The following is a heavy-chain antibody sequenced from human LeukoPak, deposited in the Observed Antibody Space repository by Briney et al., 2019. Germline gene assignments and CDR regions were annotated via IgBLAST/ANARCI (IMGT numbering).Heavy chain of an antibody. CDR3: ARRGVRGHGVWAFDI. D-gene: IGHD3-16*01. V-gene: IGHV4-59*12. CDR2: IYYSGST. Sequence: PSETPSLTCTVSGGSISSYYWSWIRQPPGKGLEWIGYIYYSGSTNYNPSLKSRVTISVDTSKNQFSLKLSSVTAADTAVYYCARRGVRGHGVWAFDIWGQGTMVTVSS. CDR1: GGSISSYY. J-gene: IGHJ3*02.